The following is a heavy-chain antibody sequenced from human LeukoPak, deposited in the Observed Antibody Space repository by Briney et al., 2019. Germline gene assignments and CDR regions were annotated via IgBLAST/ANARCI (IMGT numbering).Heavy chain of an antibody. V-gene: IGHV5-51*01. J-gene: IGHJ5*02. CDR3: AIFDFLFGEIDNWFDP. CDR1: GYNLTIYW. CDR2: IYPGDSDT. D-gene: IGHD3-16*01. Sequence: GESLKISCKGSGYNLTIYWIGWVRQLPGKGLEWMGIIYPGDSDTRYSPSFQGQVTISADKSISTAYLQWSSLKASDTAMYYCAIFDFLFGEIDNWFDPWGQGTQVTVSS.